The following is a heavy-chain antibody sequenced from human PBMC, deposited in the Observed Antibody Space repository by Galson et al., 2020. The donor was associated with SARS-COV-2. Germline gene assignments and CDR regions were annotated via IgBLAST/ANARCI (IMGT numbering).Heavy chain of an antibody. V-gene: IGHV1-18*01. CDR1: GYTFINYA. CDR2: ISANNGDT. Sequence: GESLKISCKASGYTFINYAISWVRPAPGQGLECMGWISANNGDTNYAQKFQGRVTMATDTSTSTAYMELRSLRSDDTAVYYCARDVGWGVMDVWGQGTTVTVSS. J-gene: IGHJ6*02. CDR3: ARDVGWGVMDV. D-gene: IGHD3-10*01.